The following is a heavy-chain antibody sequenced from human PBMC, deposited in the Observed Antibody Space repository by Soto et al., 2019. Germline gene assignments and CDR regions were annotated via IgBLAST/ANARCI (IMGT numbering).Heavy chain of an antibody. CDR1: GYTFTSYG. D-gene: IGHD1-26*01. Sequence: QVQLVQSGAEVKKPGASVKVSCKASGYTFTSYGISWVRQAPGQGLEWMGWISAYNGNTNYAQKLQGRVTMTTDTTPRKGYMEAKNPRTDGTGLYFRARRGWEFDPWGQGTLVTVSS. V-gene: IGHV1-18*01. CDR3: ARRGWEFDP. J-gene: IGHJ5*02. CDR2: ISAYNGNT.